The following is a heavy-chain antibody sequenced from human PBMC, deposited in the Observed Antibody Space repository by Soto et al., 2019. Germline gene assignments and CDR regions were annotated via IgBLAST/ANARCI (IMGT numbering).Heavy chain of an antibody. CDR1: GFTFSKYS. J-gene: IGHJ5*02. V-gene: IGHV3-23*01. D-gene: IGHD2-15*01. CDR3: ARKGYCSGGSCYSAHYFDT. CDR2: ISDSGRST. Sequence: GGSLRLSCAASGFTFSKYSMTWVRQAPGKGLEWASGISDSGRSTFYADSVKGRFTISRDNVKDLVSLQMNSLRVEDTALYYCARKGYCSGGSCYSAHYFDTWGQGTPVTVSS.